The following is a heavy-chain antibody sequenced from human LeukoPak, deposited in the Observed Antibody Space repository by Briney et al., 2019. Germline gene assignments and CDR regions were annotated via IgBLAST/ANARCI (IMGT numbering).Heavy chain of an antibody. V-gene: IGHV5-51*01. CDR2: IYPTDSST. J-gene: IGHJ4*02. CDR1: GYTFSSYW. CDR3: ARPPDY. Sequence: GESLKISCEASGYTFSSYWIGWVRQMPGKGLEWMGIIYPTDSSTKYGPSSQGQVTISVDKSINTAYLQWSSLKASDTAMYYCARPPDYWGQGTLVTVSS.